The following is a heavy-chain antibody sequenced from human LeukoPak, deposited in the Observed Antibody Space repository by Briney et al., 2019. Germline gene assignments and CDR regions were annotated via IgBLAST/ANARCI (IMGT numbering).Heavy chain of an antibody. D-gene: IGHD3-16*02. V-gene: IGHV1-24*01. CDR1: GYTLTELS. J-gene: IGHJ4*02. Sequence: GASVKVSCKVSGYTLTELSMHWVRQAPGKGLEWMGGFDPEDGETIYAQKFQGRVTMTEDTSTDTAYMELSSLRSEDTAVYYCATRDYVWGSYRPYYFDYWGQGTLVTVSS. CDR2: FDPEDGET. CDR3: ATRDYVWGSYRPYYFDY.